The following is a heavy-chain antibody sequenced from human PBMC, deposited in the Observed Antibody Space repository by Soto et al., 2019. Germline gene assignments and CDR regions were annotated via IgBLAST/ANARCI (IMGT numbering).Heavy chain of an antibody. D-gene: IGHD3-9*01. CDR3: AREYDILTGYYNVGWFDP. CDR1: GFTFSSDS. Sequence: EVQLVESGGGLVQPGGSLRLSCAASGFTFSSDSMNWVRQAPGKGLEWVSHISSSSSSIYYADSVRGRFTISRDNAKNSLYLQMNSLRDEDTAVYYCAREYDILTGYYNVGWFDPWGQGTLVTVSS. J-gene: IGHJ5*02. CDR2: ISSSSSSI. V-gene: IGHV3-48*02.